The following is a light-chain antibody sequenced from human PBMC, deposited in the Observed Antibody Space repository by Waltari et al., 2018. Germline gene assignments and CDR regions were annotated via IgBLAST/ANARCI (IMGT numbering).Light chain of an antibody. CDR3: QQYDISPLT. Sequence: DIVLTQSPGTLSLSPGARATLSCRASQTVSTTYLAWYQQKPGQAPTLLIYGASSRATGSPDRFSVSGSGTDFSLTISSLEPEDFAVYYCQQYDISPLTFGGGTKVEIK. CDR1: QTVSTTY. V-gene: IGKV3-20*01. CDR2: GAS. J-gene: IGKJ4*01.